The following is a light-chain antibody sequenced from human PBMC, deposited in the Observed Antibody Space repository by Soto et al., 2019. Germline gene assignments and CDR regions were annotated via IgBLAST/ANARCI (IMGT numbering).Light chain of an antibody. V-gene: IGKV3-15*01. CDR3: QQYNTWPET. J-gene: IGKJ1*01. CDR1: QSVSSY. CDR2: AAS. Sequence: IVLTQSPATLSWSPGERATLSCRASQSVSSYLAWYQQKPGQAPRLLIYAASTRATGIPARFSGSGSGTEFTLTINSLQFEDFAVYYCQQYNTWPETFGQGTKVDIK.